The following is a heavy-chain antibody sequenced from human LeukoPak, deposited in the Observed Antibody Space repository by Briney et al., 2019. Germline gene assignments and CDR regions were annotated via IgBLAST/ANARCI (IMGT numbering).Heavy chain of an antibody. D-gene: IGHD3-10*02. Sequence: GGSLRLSCAASGFTFSSSNMNWVRQAPGKGLEWVSSISTSSSYIYYADSVKGRFTVSRDNAKKSLFLQMNSLRDEDTAVYYCAELGITMIGGVWGKGTTVTISS. CDR1: GFTFSSSN. J-gene: IGHJ6*04. CDR3: AELGITMIGGV. V-gene: IGHV3-21*01. CDR2: ISTSSSYI.